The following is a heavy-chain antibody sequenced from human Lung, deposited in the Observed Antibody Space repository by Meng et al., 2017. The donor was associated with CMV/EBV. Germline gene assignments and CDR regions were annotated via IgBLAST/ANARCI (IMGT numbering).Heavy chain of an antibody. D-gene: IGHD7-27*01. J-gene: IGHJ4*02. V-gene: IGHV3-21*01. CDR2: ISSSSTFK. CDR3: ARDLLGTRDYFDS. Sequence: GESXKISCAASGFTFSSYAMNWVRQAPGKGLEWVSSISSSSTFKHYADSMKGRFTISRDNTKNSLYLQMSGLRAEDTALYYCARDLLGTRDYFDSGGQG. CDR1: GFTFSSYA.